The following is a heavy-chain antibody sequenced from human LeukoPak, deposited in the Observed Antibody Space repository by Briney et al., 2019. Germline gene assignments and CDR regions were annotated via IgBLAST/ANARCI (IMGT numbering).Heavy chain of an antibody. CDR3: ARGYCYNSNCYGNFDF. D-gene: IGHD2-2*01. J-gene: IGHJ4*02. Sequence: ASVKVSCKASGYTFTSYYMHWVRQAPGQGLEWMGLINPSGSSTSNTQKLQGRVTMTRDTSTSTVYMELSSLRSEDTAVYYCARGYCYNSNCYGNFDFWGQGTLVTVSS. V-gene: IGHV1-46*01. CDR1: GYTFTSYY. CDR2: INPSGSST.